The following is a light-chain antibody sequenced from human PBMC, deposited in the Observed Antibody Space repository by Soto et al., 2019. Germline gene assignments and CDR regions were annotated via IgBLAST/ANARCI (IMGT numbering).Light chain of an antibody. CDR2: VNT. V-gene: IGLV1-40*01. J-gene: IGLJ1*01. Sequence: QSVLTQPPSVSGAPGQRVTISCTGSSSNIGAGYDVHWYQQLPGTAPKLLIYVNTNRPSGVPDRFSGSKSGTSASLAITGLQAEDEADYYCSSYTDSSNYVFGTGTKVT. CDR3: SSYTDSSNYV. CDR1: SSNIGAGYD.